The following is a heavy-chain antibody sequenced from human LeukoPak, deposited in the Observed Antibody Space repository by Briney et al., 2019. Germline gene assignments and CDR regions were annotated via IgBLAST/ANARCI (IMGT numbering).Heavy chain of an antibody. D-gene: IGHD1-26*01. Sequence: GGSLRLSCAASGFTFSSYAMHWVRQAPGKGLEWVAVISYDGSNKYYADSVKGRFTISRDNSKNTLYLQMNSLRAEDTAVYYCARPHSGSYQSFDYWGQGTLVTVSS. V-gene: IGHV3-30-3*01. CDR3: ARPHSGSYQSFDY. CDR2: ISYDGSNK. J-gene: IGHJ4*02. CDR1: GFTFSSYA.